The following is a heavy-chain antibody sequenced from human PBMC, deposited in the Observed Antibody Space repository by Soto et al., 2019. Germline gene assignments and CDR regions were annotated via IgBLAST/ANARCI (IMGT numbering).Heavy chain of an antibody. D-gene: IGHD5-18*01. CDR2: IWYDGSNK. V-gene: IGHV3-33*01. Sequence: GGSLRLSCAASGFTFSSYGMHWVRQAPGKGLEWVAVIWYDGSNKYYADSVKGRFTISRDNSKNTLYLQMNSLRAEDTAVYYCARARYTAMVKGQGNWDQGTLVTISS. CDR3: ARARYTAMVKGQGN. J-gene: IGHJ4*01. CDR1: GFTFSSYG.